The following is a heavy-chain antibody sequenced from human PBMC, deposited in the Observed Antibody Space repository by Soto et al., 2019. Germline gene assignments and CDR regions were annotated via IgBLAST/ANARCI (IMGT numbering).Heavy chain of an antibody. CDR1: GASISSDGYY. CDR3: GRSRQTVTSRFDF. CDR2: MYYSGST. Sequence: QVQLQESGPGLVRPSQTLSLTCTVSGASISSDGYYWGWIRQHPGKGLEYIAYMYYSGSTYYNPSLKSRVTMSVDASKNQFSLKLSSVTAADTAVYYCGRSRQTVTSRFDFWGQGALVTGSS. D-gene: IGHD4-17*01. V-gene: IGHV4-31*03. J-gene: IGHJ4*02.